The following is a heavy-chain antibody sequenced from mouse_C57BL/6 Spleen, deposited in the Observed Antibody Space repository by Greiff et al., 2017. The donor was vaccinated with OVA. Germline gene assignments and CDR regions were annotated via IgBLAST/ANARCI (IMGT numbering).Heavy chain of an antibody. CDR1: GYTFTGYW. CDR3: ARVDYSNPFAY. CDR2: ILPGSGST. D-gene: IGHD2-5*01. J-gene: IGHJ3*01. V-gene: IGHV1-9*01. Sequence: QVQLQQSGAELMKPGASVKLSCKATGYTFTGYWIEWVKQRPGHGLEWIGEILPGSGSTNYNEKFKGKATFTADTSSNTAYMQRSSLTTEDSAIYYCARVDYSNPFAYWGQGTLVTVSA.